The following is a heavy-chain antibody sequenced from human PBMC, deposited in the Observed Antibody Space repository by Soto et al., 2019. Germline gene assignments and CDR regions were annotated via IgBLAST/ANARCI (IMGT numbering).Heavy chain of an antibody. J-gene: IGHJ6*02. Sequence: EVQLLESGGGLVQPGGSLRLSCAASGFTFSSYAMSWVRQAPGKGLEWVSAISGSGGSTYYADSVKGRFTISRDNSKNPLYLQMNSLRAEDTAVYYCAKGGPAFGVVIDYGMDVWGQGTTVTVSS. CDR3: AKGGPAFGVVIDYGMDV. V-gene: IGHV3-23*01. CDR1: GFTFSSYA. D-gene: IGHD3-3*01. CDR2: ISGSGGST.